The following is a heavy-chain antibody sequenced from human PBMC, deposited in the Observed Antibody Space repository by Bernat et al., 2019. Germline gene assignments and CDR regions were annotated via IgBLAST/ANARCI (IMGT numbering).Heavy chain of an antibody. D-gene: IGHD3-16*02. CDR1: GYTFTSYG. J-gene: IGHJ5*02. V-gene: IGHV1-18*01. CDR3: AREGVYVWGSYRPNSNWFDP. Sequence: QVQLVQSGAEVKKPGASVKVSCKASGYTFTSYGISWVRQAPGHGLEWMGWISAYNGNTNHAQKLQGRVTMTTDTSTSTAYMELRSLRSDDAAVYYCAREGVYVWGSYRPNSNWFDPWGQGTLVTVSS. CDR2: ISAYNGNT.